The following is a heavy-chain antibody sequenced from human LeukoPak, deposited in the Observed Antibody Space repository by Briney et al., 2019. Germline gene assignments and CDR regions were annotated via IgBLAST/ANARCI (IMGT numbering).Heavy chain of an antibody. V-gene: IGHV3-30*18. D-gene: IGHD3-22*01. CDR1: GFTFSSYG. J-gene: IGHJ3*02. Sequence: GGSLRLSCAASGFTFSSYGMHWVRQAPGKGLEWVAVISYDGSNKYYADSVKGRFTISRDNSKNTLYLQMNSLRAEDTAVYYCAKEGYYDSSGYYKGFDAFDIWGQGTMVTVSS. CDR2: ISYDGSNK. CDR3: AKEGYYDSSGYYKGFDAFDI.